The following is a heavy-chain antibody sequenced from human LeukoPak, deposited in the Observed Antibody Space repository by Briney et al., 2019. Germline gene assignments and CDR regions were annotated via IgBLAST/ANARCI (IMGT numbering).Heavy chain of an antibody. CDR3: ARQPTWAFANFAY. Sequence: GGSLRLSCAASGFTFNGYPMSWARQAPGKGLEWVSVINDSGGSTYYADSVKGRFTISRDNSKNTLYLQMSGLRVEDTAVYYCARQPTWAFANFAYWGQGTLVTVSS. J-gene: IGHJ4*02. CDR1: GFTFNGYP. CDR2: INDSGGST. V-gene: IGHV3-23*01. D-gene: IGHD1-26*01.